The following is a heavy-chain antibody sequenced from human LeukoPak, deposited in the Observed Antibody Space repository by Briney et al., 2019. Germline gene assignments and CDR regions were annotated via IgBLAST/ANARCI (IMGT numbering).Heavy chain of an antibody. Sequence: PGGSLRLSCAASGFTFSDYYMSWIRQAPGKALEWVSYVSSGSSTIYYADSVKGRFTVSRDNAKNSLYLRMNSLRAEDTAVYYCARDPDYYYYMDVWGKGTTVTVSS. V-gene: IGHV3-11*04. CDR1: GFTFSDYY. CDR3: ARDPDYYYYMDV. CDR2: VSSGSSTI. J-gene: IGHJ6*03.